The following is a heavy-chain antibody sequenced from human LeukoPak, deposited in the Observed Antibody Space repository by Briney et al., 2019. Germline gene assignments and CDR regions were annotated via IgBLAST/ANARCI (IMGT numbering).Heavy chain of an antibody. Sequence: SGGSLRLSCAASGFSFSSNYMSWVRQAPGKGLEWVSVIYSGGSTYYADSVKGRFTISRDNSKSTLYLQMNSLRAEDTAVYYCARGIAAAAEFDYWGQGTLVTVSS. CDR1: GFSFSSNY. D-gene: IGHD6-13*01. CDR3: ARGIAAAAEFDY. CDR2: IYSGGST. J-gene: IGHJ4*02. V-gene: IGHV3-53*01.